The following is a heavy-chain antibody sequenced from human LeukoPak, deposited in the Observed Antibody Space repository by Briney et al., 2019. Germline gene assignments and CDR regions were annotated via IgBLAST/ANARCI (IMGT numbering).Heavy chain of an antibody. CDR1: GASMSSYS. V-gene: IGHV4-59*01. CDR3: ASAHISGMDY. CDR2: IYYSGNT. Sequence: SETLSLTCTVSGASMSSYSWSWIRQPPGKGLEWIGYIYYSGNTNYNPSLKSRVTISVDTSKNQFSLKVSSVTAADTAVYYCASAHISGMDYWGQGALVTVSS. D-gene: IGHD3-22*01. J-gene: IGHJ4*02.